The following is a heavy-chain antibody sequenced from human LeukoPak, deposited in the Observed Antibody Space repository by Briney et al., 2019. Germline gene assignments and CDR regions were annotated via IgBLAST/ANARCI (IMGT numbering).Heavy chain of an antibody. V-gene: IGHV3-30*04. CDR2: ISYDGSNK. CDR3: AREPEIPSQYQLPSFVGQWGFDY. Sequence: QPGGSLRLSCAASGFTFSSYAMSWVRQAPGKGLEWVAVISYDGSNKYYADSVKGRFTISRDNSKNTLYLQMNSLRAEDTAVYYCAREPEIPSQYQLPSFVGQWGFDYWGQGTLVTVSS. D-gene: IGHD2-2*01. J-gene: IGHJ4*02. CDR1: GFTFSSYA.